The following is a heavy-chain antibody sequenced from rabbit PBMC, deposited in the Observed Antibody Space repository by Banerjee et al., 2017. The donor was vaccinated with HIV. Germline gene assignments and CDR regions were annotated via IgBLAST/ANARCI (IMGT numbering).Heavy chain of an antibody. Sequence: QQQLVESGGGLVKPGASLTLTCKASGFSFSNKAVMCWVRQAPGKGLEWIGYIDPVFGTTYYASWAKGRFTISKTSSTTVTLQMTSLTVADTATYFCAREKSGIVGYDLWGPGTLVTVS. CDR1: GFSFSNKAV. J-gene: IGHJ4*01. V-gene: IGHV1S45*01. D-gene: IGHD6-1*01. CDR3: AREKSGIVGYDL. CDR2: IDPVFGTT.